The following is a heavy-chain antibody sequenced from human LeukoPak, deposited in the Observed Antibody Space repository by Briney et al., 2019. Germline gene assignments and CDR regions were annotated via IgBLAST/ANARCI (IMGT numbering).Heavy chain of an antibody. Sequence: EASVKVSCKASGYTFTDYAMQWVRQAPGQSLEWMGWINAGNGDTKYSQMFQGRVTITWDTSASTAYMELSSLRSEDTAVYYCARGRWVAPRQGYYLDYWGQGTLVAVSS. CDR2: INAGNGDT. V-gene: IGHV1-3*01. CDR3: ARGRWVAPRQGYYLDY. D-gene: IGHD5-12*01. CDR1: GYTFTDYA. J-gene: IGHJ4*02.